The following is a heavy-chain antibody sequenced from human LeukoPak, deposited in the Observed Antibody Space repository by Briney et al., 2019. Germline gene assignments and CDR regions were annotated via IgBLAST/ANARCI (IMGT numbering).Heavy chain of an antibody. CDR2: IYHSGST. D-gene: IGHD2-2*01. CDR3: ARAPGDIVVVPAALNWFDP. CDR1: GGPISSGGYY. J-gene: IGHJ5*02. Sequence: PSETLSLTCTVSGGPISSGGYYWSWIRQPPGKGLEWIGYIYHSGSTYYNPSLKSRVTISVDRSKDQFSLKLSSVTAADTAVYYCARAPGDIVVVPAALNWFDPWGQGTLVTVSS. V-gene: IGHV4-30-2*01.